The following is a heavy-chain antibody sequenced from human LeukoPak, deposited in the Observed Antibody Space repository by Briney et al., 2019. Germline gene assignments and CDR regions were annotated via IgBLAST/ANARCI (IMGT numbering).Heavy chain of an antibody. V-gene: IGHV1-18*01. CDR3: ARVRTPFGVVASPDALDV. D-gene: IGHD3-3*01. CDR1: GYTFNSYP. Sequence: ASVKVSCKASGYTFNSYPLTWVRQAPGVGFEWVGWITADNFNTNYAQKFQGRVTLTKETSTNTAYMEMRSLMSDDAAVYYCARVRTPFGVVASPDALDVWGQGTAVTVSS. CDR2: ITADNFNT. J-gene: IGHJ3*01.